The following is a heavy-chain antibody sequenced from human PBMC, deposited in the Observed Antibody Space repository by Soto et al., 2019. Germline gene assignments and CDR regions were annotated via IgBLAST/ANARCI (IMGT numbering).Heavy chain of an antibody. D-gene: IGHD5-12*01. Sequence: ASVKVSCKASGYTFTGYYMHWVRQAPGQGLEWMGWINPNSGGTNYAQKFQGRVTMTRDTSINTAYMELSRLRSDDTAVYYCARDQDGYNYALSYYYYGMDVWGQGTTVTVSS. V-gene: IGHV1-2*02. CDR1: GYTFTGYY. CDR2: INPNSGGT. J-gene: IGHJ6*02. CDR3: ARDQDGYNYALSYYYYGMDV.